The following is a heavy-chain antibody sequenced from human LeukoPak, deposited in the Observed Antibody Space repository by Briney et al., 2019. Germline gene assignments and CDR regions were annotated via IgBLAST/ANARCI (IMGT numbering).Heavy chain of an antibody. J-gene: IGHJ2*01. CDR2: IYHSEST. CDR1: GFTFSSYA. CDR3: ARARDWYFDL. V-gene: IGHV4-30-2*01. Sequence: LRLSCAASGFTFSSYAMSWIRQPPGKGLEWIGYIYHSESTYYNPSLKSRVTISVDRSKNQFSLKLSSVTAADTAVYYCARARDWYFDLWGRGTLVTVSS.